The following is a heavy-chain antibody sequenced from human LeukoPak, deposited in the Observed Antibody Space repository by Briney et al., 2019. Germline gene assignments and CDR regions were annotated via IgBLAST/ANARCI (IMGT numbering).Heavy chain of an antibody. CDR3: ASYYYDSSGYYYRY. D-gene: IGHD3-22*01. J-gene: IGHJ4*02. CDR1: GGTFSSYA. CDR2: IIPIFGTA. V-gene: IGHV1-69*05. Sequence: SVKVSCKASGGTFSSYAISWLRQAPGQGLEWMGRIIPIFGTANYAQKFQGRVTITTDESTSTAYMELSSLRSEDTAVYYCASYYYDSSGYYYRYWGQGTLVTVSS.